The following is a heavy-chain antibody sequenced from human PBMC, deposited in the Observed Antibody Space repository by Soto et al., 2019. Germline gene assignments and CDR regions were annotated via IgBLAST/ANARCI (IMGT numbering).Heavy chain of an antibody. Sequence: QLVQSGVEVKKPGASVRVSCKASGYTFINDGISRGRQAPGQGLEWMGWISGYDGRTNYAQRFQGRVTMTTDTSTNTAHMELTSQTSDDTAVYYCARDWEDSRHTNCFDPWGQGTLVTVSS. CDR2: ISGYDGRT. CDR3: ARDWEDSRHTNCFDP. D-gene: IGHD1-26*01. V-gene: IGHV1-18*01. J-gene: IGHJ5*02. CDR1: GYTFINDG.